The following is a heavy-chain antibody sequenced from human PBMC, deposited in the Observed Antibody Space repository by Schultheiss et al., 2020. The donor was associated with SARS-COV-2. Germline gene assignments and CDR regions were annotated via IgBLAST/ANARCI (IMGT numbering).Heavy chain of an antibody. CDR1: GGSISSSSYY. V-gene: IGHV4-61*05. D-gene: IGHD3-22*01. J-gene: IGHJ5*02. CDR2: IYYSGST. Sequence: SETLSLTCTVSGGSISSSSYYWGWIRQPPGKGLEWIGYIYYSGSTNYNPSLKSRVTISVDTSKNQFSLKLSSVTAADTAVYYCARRNYYDSSGLNWFDPWGQGTLVTVSS. CDR3: ARRNYYDSSGLNWFDP.